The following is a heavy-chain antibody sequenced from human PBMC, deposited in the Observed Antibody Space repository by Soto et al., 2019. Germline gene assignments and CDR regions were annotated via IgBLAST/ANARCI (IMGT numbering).Heavy chain of an antibody. CDR2: INHTGST. CDR1: GAPFSCYY. Sequence: SETLSLTCAVYGAPFSCYYWTWIRQPPGKGLEWIGEINHTGSTKYNPSLKSRVTISLDTSKNQFSLSLRSVTAADTAVYYCARGREIFGAVTPFEYWGQGTQVTVSS. V-gene: IGHV4-34*01. CDR3: ARGREIFGAVTPFEY. J-gene: IGHJ4*02. D-gene: IGHD3-3*01.